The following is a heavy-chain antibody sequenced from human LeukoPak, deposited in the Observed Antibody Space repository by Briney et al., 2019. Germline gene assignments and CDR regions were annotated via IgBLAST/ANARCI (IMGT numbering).Heavy chain of an antibody. CDR2: IYNNWST. J-gene: IGHJ5*02. CDR3: ARGVSQVRGMWFDP. V-gene: IGHV4-61*02. D-gene: IGHD3-10*01. CDR1: SGSVSSGTYY. Sequence: SQTLSLTCIVSSGSVSSGTYYWSWIRQPAGKELEWIGRIYNNWSTDYNPSLRSRVTISLDTSKNHFSLQVSSVTAADTGVYYCARGVSQVRGMWFDPWGQGTLVTVSS.